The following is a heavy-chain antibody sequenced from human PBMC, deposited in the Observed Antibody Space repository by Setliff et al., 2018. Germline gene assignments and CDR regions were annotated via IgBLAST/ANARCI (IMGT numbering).Heavy chain of an antibody. CDR2: IIPIFGTA. J-gene: IGHJ4*02. D-gene: IGHD6-13*01. CDR3: ARVGDSSSWNY. V-gene: IGHV1-69*05. Sequence: SVKVSCKASGGTFSSYAISWVRQAHGQGLEWMGGIIPIFGTANYAQKFQGRVTITTDESTCTAYMKLSSLRSEDTAVYYCARVGDSSSWNYWGQGTLVTVSS. CDR1: GGTFSSYA.